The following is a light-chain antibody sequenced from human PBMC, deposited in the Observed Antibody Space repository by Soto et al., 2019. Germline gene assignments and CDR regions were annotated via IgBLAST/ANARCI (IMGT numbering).Light chain of an antibody. V-gene: IGKV1-27*01. J-gene: IGKJ1*01. CDR3: QKYNTARWT. Sequence: AQSPASLSGSIGGRATNKCRASQGISNYLAWYQQKPGKVPNLLIFAASTLESGVPSRFSGSGSGTEFTLTISSLQPEDVATYYCQKYNTARWTLGQGTKVDIK. CDR1: QGISNY. CDR2: AAS.